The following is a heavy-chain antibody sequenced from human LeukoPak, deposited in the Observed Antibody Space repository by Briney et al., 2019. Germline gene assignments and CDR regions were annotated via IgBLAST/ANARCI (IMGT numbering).Heavy chain of an antibody. CDR3: ARDSGGPYGGYVNYVDY. CDR1: GGSISSSNW. V-gene: IGHV4-4*02. CDR2: IYHSGST. J-gene: IGHJ4*02. Sequence: SETLSLTCAVSGGSISSSNWWSWVRQPPGKGLEGIGEIYHSGSTNYNPSLKSRVTISVDKSKNQFSLKLSSVTAADTAVYYCARDSGGPYGGYVNYVDYWGQGTLVTVSS. D-gene: IGHD5-12*01.